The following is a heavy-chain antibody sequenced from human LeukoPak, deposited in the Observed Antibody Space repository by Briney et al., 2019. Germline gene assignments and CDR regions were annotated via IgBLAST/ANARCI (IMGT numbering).Heavy chain of an antibody. CDR2: ITDSGGNT. V-gene: IGHV3-23*01. D-gene: IGHD2-8*01. CDR1: GFTFSTYA. Sequence: GGSLRLSCAASGFTFSTYAMSRVRQAPGKGLGWVSAITDSGGNTYYAAPVKGRFTISRDNSKNTLYLQMNSLRAEDTAVYYCARAGHCTNGICYTADFDYWGQGTLVTVSS. CDR3: ARAGHCTNGICYTADFDY. J-gene: IGHJ4*02.